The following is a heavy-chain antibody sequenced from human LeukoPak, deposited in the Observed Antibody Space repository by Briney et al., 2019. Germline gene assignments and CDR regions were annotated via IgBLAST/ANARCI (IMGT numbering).Heavy chain of an antibody. CDR1: GGSISSGGYS. Sequence: SQTLSLTCAVSGGSISSGGYSWSWIRQPPGKGLEWIGYIYHSGSTYYNPSLKSRVTISVDRSKNQFSLKLSSVTAADTAVYYCARGSRGSGHYGMDVWGKGTAVTVSS. CDR2: IYHSGST. CDR3: ARGSRGSGHYGMDV. V-gene: IGHV4-30-2*01. J-gene: IGHJ6*04. D-gene: IGHD3-10*01.